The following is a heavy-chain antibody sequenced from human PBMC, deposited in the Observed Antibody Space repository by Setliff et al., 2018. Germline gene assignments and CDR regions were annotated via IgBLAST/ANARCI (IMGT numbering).Heavy chain of an antibody. D-gene: IGHD3-16*01. CDR3: ARTTGYRLEGDFDY. CDR1: GFTFSNYY. CDR2: IHDSGNPT. Sequence: PGGSLRLSCAASGFTFSNYYMTWIRQAPGKGLEWISYIHDSGNPTYYADSVKGRFTVSRDNAKNSRYLQMTSLRAEDTAIYYCARTTGYRLEGDFDYWGQGTLVTVS. J-gene: IGHJ4*02. V-gene: IGHV3-11*01.